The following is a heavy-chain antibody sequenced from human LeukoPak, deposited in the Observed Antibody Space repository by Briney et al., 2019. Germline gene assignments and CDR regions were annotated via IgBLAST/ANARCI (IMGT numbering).Heavy chain of an antibody. CDR3: ARASSGYGYYFDY. V-gene: IGHV4-30-4*01. D-gene: IGHD5-12*01. Sequence: SQTLSLTCTVSGGSISSGDYYWSWIRQPPGKGLEWIGYIYYSGSTYYNPSLKSRVTISVDTSKNQFSLKLSSVTAADTAVSYCARASSGYGYYFDYWGQGTLVTVSS. CDR1: GGSISSGDYY. CDR2: IYYSGST. J-gene: IGHJ4*02.